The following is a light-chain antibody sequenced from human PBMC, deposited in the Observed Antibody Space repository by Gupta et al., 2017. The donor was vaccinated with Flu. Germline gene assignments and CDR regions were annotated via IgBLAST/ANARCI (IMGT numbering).Light chain of an antibody. CDR2: DAS. V-gene: IGKV3-15*01. CDR1: HTTSTN. Sequence: ILSCMSSHTTSTNLAWYQQKPGHSPRLLIYDASTRATGIPARLSGSGSETDFTLTISSLQSEDFALYYCQQYSSWPLTFGGGTKVEIK. J-gene: IGKJ4*01. CDR3: QQYSSWPLT.